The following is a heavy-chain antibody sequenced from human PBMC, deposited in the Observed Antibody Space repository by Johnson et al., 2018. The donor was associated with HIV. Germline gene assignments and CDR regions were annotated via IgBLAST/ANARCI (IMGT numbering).Heavy chain of an antibody. V-gene: IGHV3-43D*03. CDR2: INWDGDST. Sequence: VQLVESGGGLVKPGGSLRLSCAASGFTVSSNYMSWVRQAPGKGLEWVSLINWDGDSTYYADSVKGRFTISRDNSKNSLYLQMNSLRPEDTGLYYCARDSSNSFRFEMYAFDIWGQGTMVTVSS. D-gene: IGHD6-6*01. CDR3: ARDSSNSFRFEMYAFDI. CDR1: GFTVSSNY. J-gene: IGHJ3*02.